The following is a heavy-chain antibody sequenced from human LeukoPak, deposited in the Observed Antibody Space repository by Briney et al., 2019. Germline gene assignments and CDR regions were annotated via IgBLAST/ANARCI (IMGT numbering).Heavy chain of an antibody. CDR3: AKDDRIQTRRYSYNY. J-gene: IGHJ4*02. CDR2: ISWNSGST. CDR1: GFTFDDYA. D-gene: IGHD5-18*01. Sequence: PGGSLRLSCAASGFTFDDYAMHWVRQAPGKGLEWVSGISWNSGSTSYADSVKGRFTISRDNSMNTLYLQMNSLRAEDTAVYYCAKDDRIQTRRYSYNYWGQGTLVTVSS. V-gene: IGHV3-23*01.